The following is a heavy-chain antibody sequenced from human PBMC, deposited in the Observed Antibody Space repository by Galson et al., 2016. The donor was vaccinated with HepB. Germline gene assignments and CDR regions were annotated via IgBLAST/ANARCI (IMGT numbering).Heavy chain of an antibody. J-gene: IGHJ5*01. CDR1: GFSLGTSGVG. CDR3: ARRPVRFSPVFDP. Sequence: PALVKPTQTLTLTCNFSGFSLGTSGVGVGWIRQPPGQALEWLALTYWDGERRYSPSLQGRLTITKDTSENQVVLTMTNIKCADTGTYYCARRPVRFSPVFDPWGQGTLVTVSS. CDR2: TYWDGER. V-gene: IGHV2-5*02. D-gene: IGHD4-17*01.